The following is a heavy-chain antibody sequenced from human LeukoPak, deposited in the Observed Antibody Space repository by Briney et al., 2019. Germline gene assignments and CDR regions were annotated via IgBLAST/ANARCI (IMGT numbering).Heavy chain of an antibody. D-gene: IGHD2/OR15-2a*01. CDR1: GFTFSSYW. CDR3: ARDTQASRFDH. CDR2: INSDGSST. J-gene: IGHJ4*02. Sequence: PGGSLRLSCAASGFTFSSYWMHWVRQAPGKGLVWVSRINSDGSSTTYADSAKGRFTISRDNAKNTLYLQMNSLRAEDTAMYYCARDTQASRFDHWGQGTLVTVSS. V-gene: IGHV3-74*01.